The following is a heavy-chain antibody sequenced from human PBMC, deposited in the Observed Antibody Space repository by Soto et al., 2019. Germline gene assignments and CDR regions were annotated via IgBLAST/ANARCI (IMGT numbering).Heavy chain of an antibody. CDR3: TKSRRGILMVYGFGGMDV. CDR1: GFTVNSHA. V-gene: IGHV3-23*01. D-gene: IGHD2-8*01. J-gene: IGHJ6*02. Sequence: RRLSCAASGFTVNSHAMSWVRQAPGKGLEWVASISGSGDGTYYGDSVKGRFTISRDSSSSTLYLQMNNLRGEDTAVYFCTKSRRGILMVYGFGGMDVWGQGTTVTVSS. CDR2: ISGSGDGT.